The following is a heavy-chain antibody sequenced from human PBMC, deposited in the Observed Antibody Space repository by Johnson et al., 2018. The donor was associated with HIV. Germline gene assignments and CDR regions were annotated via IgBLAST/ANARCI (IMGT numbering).Heavy chain of an antibody. D-gene: IGHD1-26*01. V-gene: IGHV3-33*06. J-gene: IGHJ3*02. Sequence: QVQLVESGGGVVQPGKSLRLSCVASGFTFSSYGMHWVRQAPGRGLEWVAVIWYDGTNKYYADSVKGRFNISRDNSNSTLYLQRHSLKTGDTAVYYCAKEVATRGIVGARGAFDIWGQGTMVTVSS. CDR2: IWYDGTNK. CDR3: AKEVATRGIVGARGAFDI. CDR1: GFTFSSYG.